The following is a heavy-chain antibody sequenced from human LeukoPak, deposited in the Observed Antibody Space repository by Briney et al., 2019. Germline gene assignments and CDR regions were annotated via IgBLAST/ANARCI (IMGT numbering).Heavy chain of an antibody. Sequence: GSLRLSCAASGFTFTTYAMSWIRQPPGKGLEWIGYIYYSGSTNYNPSLKSRVTISVDTSKNQFSLKLSSVTAADTAVYYCARGGGSGSYYGGMDVWGQGTTVTVSS. CDR2: IYYSGST. D-gene: IGHD3-10*01. CDR3: ARGGGSGSYYGGMDV. J-gene: IGHJ6*02. V-gene: IGHV4-59*01. CDR1: GFTFTTYA.